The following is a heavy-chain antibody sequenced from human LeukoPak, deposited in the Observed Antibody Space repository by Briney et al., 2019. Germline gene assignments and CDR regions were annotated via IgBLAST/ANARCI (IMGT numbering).Heavy chain of an antibody. V-gene: IGHV4-34*01. CDR1: GGSFSGYY. CDR2: INHSGST. Sequence: SETLSLTCAVYGGSFSGYYWSWIRQPPGKGLEWIGEINHSGSTNYNPSLKSRVTISVDTSKNQFSLKLSSVTAADTAVYYCARHLTVTTTDFDYWGQGTLVTVSS. J-gene: IGHJ4*02. CDR3: ARHLTVTTTDFDY. D-gene: IGHD4-17*01.